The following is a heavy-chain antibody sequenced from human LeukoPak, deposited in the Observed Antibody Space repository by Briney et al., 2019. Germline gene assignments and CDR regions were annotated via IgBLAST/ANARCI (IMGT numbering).Heavy chain of an antibody. J-gene: IGHJ4*02. D-gene: IGHD6-19*01. CDR2: IRYDGSSK. V-gene: IGHV3-30*02. CDR3: AKDDDVNGWYTFYFDY. Sequence: PGGSLRLSCAASGFTFSNYGMHWVRQAPGKGLEWVAFIRYDGSSKFYADSVKGRFTISRDNSKNTLYLQMNSLRPEDTAVYYCAKDDDVNGWYTFYFDYWGQGTLVTVSS. CDR1: GFTFSNYG.